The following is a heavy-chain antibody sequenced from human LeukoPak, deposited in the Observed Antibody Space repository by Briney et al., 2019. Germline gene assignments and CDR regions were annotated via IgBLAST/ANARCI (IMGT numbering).Heavy chain of an antibody. CDR1: GYTFTGYY. CDR2: INPDSGAT. Sequence: GASVKVSCKASGYTFTGYYMHWVRQAPGEGLEWMGWINPDSGATNFAQKFQGRVTMTRDTSSSTAYMELSRLRSDDTAVYYCARDVIVVVPGVTSRVDVFDIWGQGTMVTVSS. V-gene: IGHV1-2*02. D-gene: IGHD2-2*01. CDR3: ARDVIVVVPGVTSRVDVFDI. J-gene: IGHJ3*02.